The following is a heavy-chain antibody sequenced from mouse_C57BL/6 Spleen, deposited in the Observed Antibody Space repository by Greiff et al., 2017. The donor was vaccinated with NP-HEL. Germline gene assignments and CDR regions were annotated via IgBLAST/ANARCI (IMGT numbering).Heavy chain of an antibody. D-gene: IGHD1-1*01. CDR1: GYAFSSSW. Sequence: VQLQQSGPELVKPGASVKISCKASGYAFSSSWMNWVKQRPGKGLEWIGRIYPGDGDTNYNGKFKGKATLTADKSSSTAYMQLSSLTSEDSAVYFCARLGSPYFDYWGQGTTLTVSS. J-gene: IGHJ2*01. CDR3: ARLGSPYFDY. V-gene: IGHV1-82*01. CDR2: IYPGDGDT.